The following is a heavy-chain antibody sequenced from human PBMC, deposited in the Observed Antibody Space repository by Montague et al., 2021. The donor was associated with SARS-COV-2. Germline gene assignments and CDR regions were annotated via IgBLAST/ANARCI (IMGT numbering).Heavy chain of an antibody. CDR2: IYYRWST. CDR1: GGSINSSL. D-gene: IGHD5-24*01. CDR3: AREDRWNWFDP. J-gene: IGHJ5*02. V-gene: IGHV4-59*01. Sequence: SETLSLTCTVSGGSINSSLCSWIWQPPGKGLERIGYIYYRWSTNYNSSRETRVTISVDPSKNQFYLKLSSVTAADTAVYYCAREDRWNWFDPWGQGTLVIVSS.